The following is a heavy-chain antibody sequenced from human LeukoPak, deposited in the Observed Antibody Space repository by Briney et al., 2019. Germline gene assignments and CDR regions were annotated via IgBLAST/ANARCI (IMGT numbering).Heavy chain of an antibody. V-gene: IGHV4-30-4*08. CDR1: GGSISSDH. J-gene: IGHJ4*02. CDR3: ARVGGGTIDY. Sequence: SETLSLTCTVSGGSISSDHWNWIRQPPGKALEWIGYIYYSGITFYNPSLKSRVTISVDTSQNQFSLKLTSVTAADTAVYYCARVGGGTIDYWGQGTLVTVSS. D-gene: IGHD1-14*01. CDR2: IYYSGIT.